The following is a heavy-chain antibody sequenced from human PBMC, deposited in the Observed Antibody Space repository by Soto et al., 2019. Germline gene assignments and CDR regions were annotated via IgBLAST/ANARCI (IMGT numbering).Heavy chain of an antibody. Sequence: QVQLVESGGGLVKPGGSLRLSCAASGFTFSDYYMSWIRQAPGKGLEWVSYISSSGSTIYYADSVKGRFTIFRDNAKNSLYLQMNSLRAEDTAVYYCARDLMPSWIQLWLLGRAFDIWGQGTMVTVSS. CDR2: ISSSGSTI. D-gene: IGHD5-18*01. CDR3: ARDLMPSWIQLWLLGRAFDI. V-gene: IGHV3-11*01. J-gene: IGHJ3*02. CDR1: GFTFSDYY.